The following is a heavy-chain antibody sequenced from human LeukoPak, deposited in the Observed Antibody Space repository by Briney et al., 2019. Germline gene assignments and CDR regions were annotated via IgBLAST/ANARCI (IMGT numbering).Heavy chain of an antibody. Sequence: PSQTLSLTCTVSGGSISSGSYYWSWIRQPAGKGLEWIGRIYTSGSTNYNPSLKSRVTISVDTSKNQFSLKLSSVTAADTAVYYCARSTPNSIVVVPAVSRTWYYYYMDVWGKGTTVTVSS. CDR1: GGSISSGSYY. CDR2: IYTSGST. D-gene: IGHD2-2*01. V-gene: IGHV4-61*02. CDR3: ARSTPNSIVVVPAVSRTWYYYYMDV. J-gene: IGHJ6*03.